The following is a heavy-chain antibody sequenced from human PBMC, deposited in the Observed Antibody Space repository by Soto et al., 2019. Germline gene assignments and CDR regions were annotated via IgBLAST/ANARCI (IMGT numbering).Heavy chain of an antibody. CDR1: GFTVGIYA. CDR3: AKGKMWDYGSNSKTYFQH. Sequence: GGSLRLSCAASGFTVGIYAMSWVRQAPGKGLEWVSVVSYDGNITYNLDSVKGRFSVSRDNSRNTLYLQMTRLRPEDTAVYYCAKGKMWDYGSNSKTYFQHWGPGTLVTVSS. V-gene: IGHV3-30*01. CDR2: VSYDGNIT. J-gene: IGHJ1*01. D-gene: IGHD4-17*01.